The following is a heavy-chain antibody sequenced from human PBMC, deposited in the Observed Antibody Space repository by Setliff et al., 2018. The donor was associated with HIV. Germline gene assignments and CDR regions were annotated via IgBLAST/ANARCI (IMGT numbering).Heavy chain of an antibody. CDR2: IHYSGST. CDR1: SGSISSNSFY. D-gene: IGHD6-19*01. V-gene: IGHV4-39*01. CDR3: ARNVAATSAFDI. J-gene: IGHJ3*02. Sequence: SETLSLTCTVSSGSISSNSFYWGWIRQPPGKGLEWIGTIHYSGSTYYNPSLKSRVSISVDTSKNQSSLKLTSVTAADTAVYYCARNVAATSAFDIWGRGTMVTVS.